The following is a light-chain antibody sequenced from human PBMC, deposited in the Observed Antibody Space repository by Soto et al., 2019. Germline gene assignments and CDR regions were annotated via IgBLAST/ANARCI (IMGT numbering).Light chain of an antibody. V-gene: IGKV4-1*01. CDR1: QSLLYSPNNKNY. Sequence: DIVLTQSPDSLAVSLGERATIDCKSSQSLLYSPNNKNYLAWYQQKPGQPPKLLIYWSSTRESGVPDRFTVSGSGTDFTLTISSLQAEDVAVYYCWQYFDAPQTFGLVGKLEIK. CDR2: WSS. CDR3: WQYFDAPQT. J-gene: IGKJ1*01.